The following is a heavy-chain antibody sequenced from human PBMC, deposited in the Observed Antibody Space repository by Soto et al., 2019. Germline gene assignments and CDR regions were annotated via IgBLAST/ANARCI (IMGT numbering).Heavy chain of an antibody. D-gene: IGHD6-19*01. J-gene: IGHJ4*02. V-gene: IGHV3-48*02. Sequence: GGSLRLSCAASGFTVSSYSMNWVRQAPGKGLEWVSYISSSSSTIYYADSVKGRFTISRDNAKNSLYLQMNSLRDEDTAVYYCARGSSSGWSKENFDYWGQGTLVTVSS. CDR2: ISSSSSTI. CDR3: ARGSSSGWSKENFDY. CDR1: GFTVSSYS.